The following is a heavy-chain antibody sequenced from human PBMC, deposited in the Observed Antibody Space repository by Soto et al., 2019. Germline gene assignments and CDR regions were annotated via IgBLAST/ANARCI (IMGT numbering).Heavy chain of an antibody. CDR1: GYTFTSYG. V-gene: IGHV1-18*01. D-gene: IGHD6-6*01. J-gene: IGHJ6*02. CDR2: ISAYNGNT. CDR3: ARIWGSSLYGGMDV. Sequence: ASVKVSCKASGYTFTSYGISWVRQAPGQGLEWMGWISAYNGNTNYAQKLQGRVTMTTDTSTSTAYMELRRLRSDDTAVYYCARIWGSSLYGGMDVWGQGTTVTVSS.